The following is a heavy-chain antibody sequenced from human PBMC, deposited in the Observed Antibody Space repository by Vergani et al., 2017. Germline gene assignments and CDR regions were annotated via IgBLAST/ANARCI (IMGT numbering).Heavy chain of an antibody. V-gene: IGHV3-30*18. D-gene: IGHD6-19*01. CDR1: GFTFSSYG. Sequence: QVQLVESGGGVVQPGRSLRLSCAASGFTFSSYGMHWVRQAPGKGLEWVAVISYDGSNKYYADSVKGRSTISRDNSKNTLYLQMNSLRAEDTAVYYCAKAGAVAALSPFDYWGQGTLVTVSS. CDR2: ISYDGSNK. J-gene: IGHJ4*02. CDR3: AKAGAVAALSPFDY.